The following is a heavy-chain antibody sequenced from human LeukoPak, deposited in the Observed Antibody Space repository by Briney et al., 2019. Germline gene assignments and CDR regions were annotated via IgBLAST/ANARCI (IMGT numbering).Heavy chain of an antibody. V-gene: IGHV3-23*01. CDR2: IRDNGGST. Sequence: PGGSLRLSCAASGFTFSSHAMSWVRQAPGKGLEWVSAIRDNGGSTYYADSVKGRFTISRDNAKNSLYLQMNSLRAEDTAVYYCARDTAPEIPYSSGLQDAFDIWGQGTMVTVSS. CDR3: ARDTAPEIPYSSGLQDAFDI. J-gene: IGHJ3*02. CDR1: GFTFSSHA. D-gene: IGHD6-19*01.